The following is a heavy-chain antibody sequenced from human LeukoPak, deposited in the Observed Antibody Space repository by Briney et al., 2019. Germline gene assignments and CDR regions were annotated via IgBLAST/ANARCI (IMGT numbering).Heavy chain of an antibody. V-gene: IGHV3-7*03. J-gene: IGHJ3*01. Sequence: GGSLRLSCAASGFTFRNFWMSWVRQVPGKGLEWGSNLDQDGSKKVYVDSVKGRFTISRDNPKNSLYLQMNSLRAEDTAFYYCASDFVAYPHHAFDLWGQGTMVTVSS. CDR1: GFTFRNFW. CDR2: LDQDGSKK. CDR3: ASDFVAYPHHAFDL. D-gene: IGHD3-16*02.